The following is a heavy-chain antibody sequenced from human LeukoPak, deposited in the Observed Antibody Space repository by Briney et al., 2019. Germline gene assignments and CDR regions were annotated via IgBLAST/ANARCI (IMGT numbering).Heavy chain of an antibody. D-gene: IGHD5-18*01. CDR1: GFTFSSYS. Sequence: GGSLRLSCAASGFTFSSYSMNWGRQAPGKGLEWVSAISGSGGSTHYADSVKGRLTISRDNSKNTLYLQMNSLRAEDTAVYYCAKDSRQLWLLWFDPWGQGTLVTVSS. V-gene: IGHV3-23*01. CDR3: AKDSRQLWLLWFDP. CDR2: ISGSGGST. J-gene: IGHJ5*02.